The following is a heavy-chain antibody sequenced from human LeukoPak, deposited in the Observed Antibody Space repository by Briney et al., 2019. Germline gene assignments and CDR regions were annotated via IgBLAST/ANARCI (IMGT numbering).Heavy chain of an antibody. CDR3: ARVKEGYYFDY. CDR2: FYSGGST. V-gene: IGHV3-53*01. J-gene: IGHJ4*02. CDR1: GFTVSSNY. Sequence: GGSLRLSCAASGFTVSSNYMSWVRQAPGKGLEWVSVFYSGGSTYNADSVKGRFTISSDNSKNTLYLQMNSLRAEDTAVYYCARVKEGYYFDYWGQGTLVTVSS.